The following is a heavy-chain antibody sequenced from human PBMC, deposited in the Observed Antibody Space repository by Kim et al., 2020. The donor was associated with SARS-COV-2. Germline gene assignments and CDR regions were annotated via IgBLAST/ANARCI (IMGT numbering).Heavy chain of an antibody. V-gene: IGHV1-2*02. Sequence: PNSGGTNYAQKFQGRVTMTRDTSISTAYMELSRLRSDDTAVYYCARDFQHWGQGTLVTVSS. CDR3: ARDFQH. CDR2: PNSGGT. J-gene: IGHJ1*01.